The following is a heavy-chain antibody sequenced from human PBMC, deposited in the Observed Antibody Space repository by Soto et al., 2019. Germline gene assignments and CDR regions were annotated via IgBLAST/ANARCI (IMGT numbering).Heavy chain of an antibody. CDR2: INHSGST. CDR1: DGSFSFYD. V-gene: IGHV4-34*01. J-gene: IGHJ3*02. Sequence: PSETLSLTCAIYDGSFSFYDWIWIRQSPGEGLEWIGEINHSGSTNYNPSLKSRVTMSVDASKNQFSLKLSSVTAADTAVYYCARDSTRRGACDIWGQGTTVTVSS. D-gene: IGHD4-4*01. CDR3: ARDSTRRGACDI.